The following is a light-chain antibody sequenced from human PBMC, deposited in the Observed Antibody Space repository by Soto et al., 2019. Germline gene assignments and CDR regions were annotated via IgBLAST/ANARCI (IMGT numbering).Light chain of an antibody. CDR3: SSYTGSSTLVV. J-gene: IGLJ2*01. Sequence: QSALTQPASVSGSPGQSITISCTGSSSDVVGYNHVSWYQQHPGKAPKLMLYDVNNRPSGVSNRFSGSKSGNTASLTISGLQAEDEADYYCSSYTGSSTLVVFGGGTKLTVL. CDR1: SSDVVGYNH. CDR2: DVN. V-gene: IGLV2-14*03.